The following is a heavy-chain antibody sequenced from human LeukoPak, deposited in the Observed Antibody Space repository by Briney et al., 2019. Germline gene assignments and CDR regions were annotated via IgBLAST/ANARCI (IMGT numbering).Heavy chain of an antibody. Sequence: SETLSLTCAVYGGSFSGYYWSWIRQPPGKGLEWIGEINHSGSTNYNPSLKSRVTISVDTSKNQFSLKLSSVTAADTAVYYCARSGAAPLPRHYYFDYWGQGTLVTVPS. CDR3: ARSGAAPLPRHYYFDY. CDR2: INHSGST. J-gene: IGHJ4*02. CDR1: GGSFSGYY. D-gene: IGHD3-10*01. V-gene: IGHV4-34*01.